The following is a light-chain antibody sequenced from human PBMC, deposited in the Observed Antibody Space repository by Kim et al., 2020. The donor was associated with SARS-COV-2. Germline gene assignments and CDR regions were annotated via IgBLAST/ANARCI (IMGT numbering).Light chain of an antibody. J-gene: IGKJ2*02. CDR2: KAS. CDR1: QSISSW. V-gene: IGKV1-5*03. CDR3: QQYNSYST. Sequence: DIQMTQSPSTLSASVGDRVTITCRASQSISSWLAWYQQKPWKAPKLLIYKASSLESGVPSRFSGSGSGTEFTLTISSLQPDDFATYYCQQYNSYSTFGQGTKLEI.